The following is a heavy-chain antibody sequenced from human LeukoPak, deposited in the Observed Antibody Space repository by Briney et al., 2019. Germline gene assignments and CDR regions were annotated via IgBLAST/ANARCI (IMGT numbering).Heavy chain of an antibody. V-gene: IGHV3-23*01. CDR2: ISGSGGST. J-gene: IGHJ4*02. D-gene: IGHD3-10*01. CDR1: GFTFSSYA. Sequence: GGSLRLSCAASGFTFSSYAMSWVRQAPGKGLEWVSTISGSGGSTYYADSVKGRFTISRDNSKNTLYLQMNSLRAEDTAVYYCAKDYSGSGSYYNQFDYWGQGTLVTVSS. CDR3: AKDYSGSGSYYNQFDY.